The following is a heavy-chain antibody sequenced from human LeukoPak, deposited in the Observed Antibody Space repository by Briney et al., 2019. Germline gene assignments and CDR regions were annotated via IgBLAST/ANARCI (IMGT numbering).Heavy chain of an antibody. CDR3: ATDPGALTAFDI. CDR2: FDPEDGET. CDR1: RYTLTELS. Sequence: ASVKVSCKVSRYTLTELSMHWVRQAPGKGLEWMGGFDPEDGETIYAQKFQGRVTMTEDTSTDTAYMELSSLRSEDTAVYYCATDPGALTAFDIWGQGTMVTVSS. J-gene: IGHJ3*02. V-gene: IGHV1-24*01. D-gene: IGHD3-10*01.